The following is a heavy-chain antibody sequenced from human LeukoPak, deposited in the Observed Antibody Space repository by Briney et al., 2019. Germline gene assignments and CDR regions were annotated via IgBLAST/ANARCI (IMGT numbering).Heavy chain of an antibody. CDR2: ISSSGSTI. D-gene: IGHD3-22*01. Sequence: GGSLRLSCAASGLTFSDYYMSWIRQAPGKGLEWVSYISSSGSTIYYADSVKGRFTISRDNAKNSLYLQMNSLRAEDTAVYYCARVHYPYSSGYYYSYFEYWGQGTLVTVSS. V-gene: IGHV3-11*01. J-gene: IGHJ4*02. CDR1: GLTFSDYY. CDR3: ARVHYPYSSGYYYSYFEY.